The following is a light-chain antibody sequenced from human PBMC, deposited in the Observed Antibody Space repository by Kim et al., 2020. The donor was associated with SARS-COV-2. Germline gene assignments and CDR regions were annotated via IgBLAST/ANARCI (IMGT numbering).Light chain of an antibody. CDR3: SSYTTSSHVV. CDR2: DVS. V-gene: IGLV2-14*03. CDR1: RSDVCVFNV. J-gene: IGLJ2*01. Sequence: GPSIAISYTGTRSDVCVFNVVSWYQQHPVKAPKLMIYDVSDRPSGVSNRFSGSKSGNTASLTISGLQAEDEADYYCSSYTTSSHVVFGGGTQLTVL.